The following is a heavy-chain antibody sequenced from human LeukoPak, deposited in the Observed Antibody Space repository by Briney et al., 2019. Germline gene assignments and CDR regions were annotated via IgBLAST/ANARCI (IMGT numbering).Heavy chain of an antibody. J-gene: IGHJ4*02. CDR2: IYTSGST. Sequence: SETLSLTCTVSGGSISSYYWSWIRQPAGKGLEWIGRIYTSGSTNYNPSLKSRVTMSVDTSKNQFSLKLSSVTAADTAVYYCASSLFLAASPYYFDYWGQGTLITVSS. V-gene: IGHV4-4*07. CDR3: ASSLFLAASPYYFDY. CDR1: GGSISSYY. D-gene: IGHD6-13*01.